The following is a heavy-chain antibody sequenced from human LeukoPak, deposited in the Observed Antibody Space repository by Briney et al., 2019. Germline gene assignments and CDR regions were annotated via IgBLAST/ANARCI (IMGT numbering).Heavy chain of an antibody. J-gene: IGHJ4*02. CDR3: ARDAGRYFDWLGY. CDR1: GFTFSSYG. D-gene: IGHD3-9*01. CDR2: IWYDGSNK. V-gene: IGHV3-33*01. Sequence: GGPLRLSCAPSGFTFSSYGMHWVRQAPGKALEWVAVIWYDGSNKYYADSVKGRFTISRDNSKNTLYLQMNSLRAEDTAVYYCARDAGRYFDWLGYWGQGTLVTVSS.